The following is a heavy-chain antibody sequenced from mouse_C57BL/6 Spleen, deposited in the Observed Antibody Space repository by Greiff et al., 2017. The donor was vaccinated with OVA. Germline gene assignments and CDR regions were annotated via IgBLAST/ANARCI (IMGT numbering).Heavy chain of an antibody. D-gene: IGHD2-5*01. CDR2: ISYDGSN. V-gene: IGHV3-6*01. CDR1: GYSITSGYY. Sequence: EVQVVESGPGLVKPSQSLSLTCSVTGYSITSGYYWNWIRQFPGNKLEWMGYISYDGSNNYNPSLKNRISITRDTSKNQFFLKLNSVTTEDTATYYCAREGYSNGGYFDYWGQGTTLTVSS. J-gene: IGHJ2*01. CDR3: AREGYSNGGYFDY.